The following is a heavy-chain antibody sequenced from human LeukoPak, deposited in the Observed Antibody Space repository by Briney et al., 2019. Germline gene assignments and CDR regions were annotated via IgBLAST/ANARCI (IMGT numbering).Heavy chain of an antibody. Sequence: PGGSLRLSCAASGFTFSSYAMSWVRQAPGKGLEWVSAISGSGGSTYYADSVKGRFTISRDNSKNTLYLQMNSLRAEDTAVYYCARVVSAGVLGYYYGMDVWGQGTTVTVSS. CDR3: ARVVSAGVLGYYYGMDV. D-gene: IGHD6-13*01. V-gene: IGHV3-23*01. J-gene: IGHJ6*02. CDR2: ISGSGGST. CDR1: GFTFSSYA.